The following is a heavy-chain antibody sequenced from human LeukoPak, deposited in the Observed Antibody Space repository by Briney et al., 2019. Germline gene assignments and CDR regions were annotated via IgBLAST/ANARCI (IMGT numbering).Heavy chain of an antibody. V-gene: IGHV3-23*01. D-gene: IGHD3-22*01. CDR3: AKASYYYDSSDRFNY. J-gene: IGHJ4*02. CDR1: GFSVSSYA. Sequence: GGPLRLSCAASGFSVSSYAMSCVRQIPGNGLEGLSAISGSGDNTYYAVSMKGRFTISRDNSKKTLSMQMNSLRAEDTAVYYCAKASYYYDSSDRFNYWGQGTLVTVSS. CDR2: ISGSGDNT.